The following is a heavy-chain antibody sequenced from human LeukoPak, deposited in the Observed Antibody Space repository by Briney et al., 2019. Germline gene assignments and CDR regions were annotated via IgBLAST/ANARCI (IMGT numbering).Heavy chain of an antibody. V-gene: IGHV4-59*01. CDR1: GGSISSYY. D-gene: IGHD3-10*01. CDR3: ARKDPSGTYGAFDI. J-gene: IGHJ3*02. CDR2: IYYSGST. Sequence: SETLSLTCTVSGGSISSYYWSWIRQPPGKGLEWIGYIYYSGSTNYNPSLKSRVTISVDTSKNQSSLKLSSVTAADTAVYYCARKDPSGTYGAFDIWGQGTMVTVSS.